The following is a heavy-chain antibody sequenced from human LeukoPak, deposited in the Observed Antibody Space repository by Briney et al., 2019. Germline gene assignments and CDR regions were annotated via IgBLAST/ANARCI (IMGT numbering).Heavy chain of an antibody. CDR3: ARVVERPDNWFDP. J-gene: IGHJ5*02. Sequence: PSETLSLTCTVSGGSISSGDDYWRWIRQPPGKGLEWIGYIYYSGSIYYNPSLKSRVTISVDTSKDQFSLKLSSVTAADTAVYYCARVVERPDNWFDPWGQGTLVTVSS. V-gene: IGHV4-30-4*01. CDR2: IYYSGSI. CDR1: GGSISSGDDY. D-gene: IGHD1-1*01.